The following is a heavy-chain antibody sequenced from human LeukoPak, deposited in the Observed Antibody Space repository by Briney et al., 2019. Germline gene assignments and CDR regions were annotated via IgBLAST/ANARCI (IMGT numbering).Heavy chain of an antibody. V-gene: IGHV3-11*01. Sequence: GGSLRLPCAASGFIFSDYYMSWIRQAPGKGLEWISYISSSGSTIYYADSVKGRFTISRDNAKNSLYLQMNSLRAEDTAVYYCARDLFGQWLLDYWGQGTLVTVSS. CDR1: GFIFSDYY. CDR2: ISSSGSTI. J-gene: IGHJ4*02. D-gene: IGHD6-19*01. CDR3: ARDLFGQWLLDY.